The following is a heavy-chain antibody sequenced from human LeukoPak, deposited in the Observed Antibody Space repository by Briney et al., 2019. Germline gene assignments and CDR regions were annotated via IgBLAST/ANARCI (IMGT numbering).Heavy chain of an antibody. CDR3: ARVRAWYSSSGGYFDY. Sequence: GGSLRLSCAASGFTFSSYAMSWVRQAPGKGLEWVSAISGSGGSTYYADSVKGRFTISRDNAKNSLYLQMNSLRAEDTAVYYCARVRAWYSSSGGYFDYWGQGTLVTVSS. J-gene: IGHJ4*02. CDR1: GFTFSSYA. D-gene: IGHD6-6*01. V-gene: IGHV3-23*01. CDR2: ISGSGGST.